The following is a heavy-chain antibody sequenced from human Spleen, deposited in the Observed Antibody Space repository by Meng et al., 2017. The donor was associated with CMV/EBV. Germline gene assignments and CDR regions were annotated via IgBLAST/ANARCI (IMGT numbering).Heavy chain of an antibody. V-gene: IGHV4-39*07. CDR1: GGSISSSSYY. J-gene: IGHJ4*02. CDR2: IYYSGST. D-gene: IGHD3-3*01. Sequence: QRQLQESGPGLSKPSEPLSLTDTVSGGSISSSSYYLVWTRQPTRKCLKWSGSIYYSGSTYYNPSLKSRVTISVDTSKNQFSLKLSTVTAADTAVYYCARGSYDFWSGYANFDYWGQGTLVTVSS. CDR3: ARGSYDFWSGYANFDY.